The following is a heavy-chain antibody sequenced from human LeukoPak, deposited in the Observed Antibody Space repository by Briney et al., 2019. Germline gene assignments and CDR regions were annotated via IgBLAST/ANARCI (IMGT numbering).Heavy chain of an antibody. CDR3: AKAVSGEIVGASVFDY. CDR2: ISWNSGSI. Sequence: GGSLRLSCKASGFTFDNYAMHWVRQAPGKGLEWVSGISWNSGSIGYADSVKGRVTIARDNAKNSLYMQMNSLRAEDMALYYCAKAVSGEIVGASVFDYWGQGTLVTVST. J-gene: IGHJ4*02. CDR1: GFTFDNYA. V-gene: IGHV3-9*03. D-gene: IGHD1-26*01.